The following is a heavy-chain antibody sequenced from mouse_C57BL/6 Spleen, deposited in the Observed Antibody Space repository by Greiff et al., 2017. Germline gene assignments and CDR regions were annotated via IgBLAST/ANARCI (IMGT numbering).Heavy chain of an antibody. CDR1: GYTFTSYW. Sequence: VKLMESGAELVKPGASVKVSCKASGYTFTSYWMHWVKQRPGQGLEWIGRIHPSDSDTNYNQKFKGKATLTVDKSSSTAYMQLSSLTSEDSAVYYCAIEGLRYGYFDYWGQGTTLTVSS. J-gene: IGHJ2*01. CDR2: IHPSDSDT. CDR3: AIEGLRYGYFDY. D-gene: IGHD1-1*02. V-gene: IGHV1-74*01.